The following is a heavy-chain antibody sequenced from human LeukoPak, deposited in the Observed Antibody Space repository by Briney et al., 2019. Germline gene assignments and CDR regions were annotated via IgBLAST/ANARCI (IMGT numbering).Heavy chain of an antibody. CDR3: ARAPRY. Sequence: PGGSLRLSCAASGFTFSSHWMSWVRQAPGKGLEWAANINQDGSEKYYVDSVKGRFTISRDNAKNSLYLQMNSLRAEDTAVYYCARAPRYWGQGTLVTVSS. V-gene: IGHV3-7*01. CDR2: INQDGSEK. J-gene: IGHJ4*02. CDR1: GFTFSSHW.